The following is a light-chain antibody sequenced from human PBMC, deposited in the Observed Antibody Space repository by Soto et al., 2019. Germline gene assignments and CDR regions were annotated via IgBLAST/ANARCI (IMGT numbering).Light chain of an antibody. CDR3: QQYNQWPWT. CDR2: GAS. Sequence: EIELAQSPATVSVSPGESATLSCRASQSISSNLAWYQQKPGQSPRLLIYGASSRATGVPVRFSGSGSGVAFTLTISGLQSEDFAVYHCQQYNQWPWTFGQGTKVE. V-gene: IGKV3-15*01. CDR1: QSISSN. J-gene: IGKJ1*01.